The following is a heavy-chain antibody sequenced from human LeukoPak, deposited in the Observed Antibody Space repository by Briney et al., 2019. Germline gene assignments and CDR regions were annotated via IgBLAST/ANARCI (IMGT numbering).Heavy chain of an antibody. Sequence: SETLSLTCTVSGGSISSYYWSWIRQPPGKGLEWIGYIYYSGSTNYNPSLKSRVTISVDTSKNQFSLKLSSVTAADTAVYYCARDRLFMGGKVDSWGQGTLVTVSS. CDR1: GGSISSYY. V-gene: IGHV4-59*12. CDR3: ARDRLFMGGKVDS. J-gene: IGHJ5*01. D-gene: IGHD4-23*01. CDR2: IYYSGST.